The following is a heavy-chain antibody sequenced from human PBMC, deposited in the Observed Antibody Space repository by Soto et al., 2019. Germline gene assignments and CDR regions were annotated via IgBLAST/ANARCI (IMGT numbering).Heavy chain of an antibody. Sequence: QVQLVQSGAEVKKPGASVKVSCKASGYTFTNNDINWVRQAPGQGLEWMGWISAYNGNTNYAQKLQGRVTMTTDTSTSTAYMELRSLRSDDTAVYYCARVPPYSSSWYFDLWGRGTLVTVSS. CDR2: ISAYNGNT. CDR1: GYTFTNND. CDR3: ARVPPYSSSWYFDL. J-gene: IGHJ2*01. D-gene: IGHD6-13*01. V-gene: IGHV1-18*01.